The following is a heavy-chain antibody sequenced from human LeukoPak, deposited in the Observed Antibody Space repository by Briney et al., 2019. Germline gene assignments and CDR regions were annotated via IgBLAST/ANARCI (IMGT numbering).Heavy chain of an antibody. Sequence: ASVKVSCKVSGGTFSSYAISWVRQAPGQGLEWMGRIIPIFGTANYAQKFQGRVTITTDESTSTAYMELSSLRSEDTAVYYCARAQGDLRPFVRVSYAFDIWGQGTMVTVSS. V-gene: IGHV1-69*05. CDR2: IIPIFGTA. J-gene: IGHJ3*02. CDR3: ARAQGDLRPFVRVSYAFDI. D-gene: IGHD3-16*01. CDR1: GGTFSSYA.